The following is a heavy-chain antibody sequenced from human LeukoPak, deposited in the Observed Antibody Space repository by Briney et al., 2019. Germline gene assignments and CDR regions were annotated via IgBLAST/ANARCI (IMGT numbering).Heavy chain of an antibody. Sequence: GGSLRLSCAASGFTFSSYSMNWVRQAPGKGLEWVSSISSSSSYIYYADSVKGRFTISRDNAKNSLYLQMNSLRAEDTAVYYCARDIRGAAAGQMGFDYWGQGTLVTVSS. CDR1: GFTFSSYS. CDR3: ARDIRGAAAGQMGFDY. V-gene: IGHV3-21*01. D-gene: IGHD6-13*01. J-gene: IGHJ4*02. CDR2: ISSSSSYI.